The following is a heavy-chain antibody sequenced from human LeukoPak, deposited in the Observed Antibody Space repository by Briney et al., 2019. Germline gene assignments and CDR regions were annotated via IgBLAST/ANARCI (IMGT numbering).Heavy chain of an antibody. V-gene: IGHV1-46*01. CDR1: GYTFTSYY. CDR3: ARASRHEDCGGDCYSTAY. Sequence: ASVKVSCEASGYTFTSYYMHWVRQAPGQGLEWMGIINPSGGSTSYAQKFQGRVTMTRDTSTSTVYMELSSLRSEDTAVYYCARASRHEDCGGDCYSTAYWGQGTLVTVSS. J-gene: IGHJ4*02. D-gene: IGHD2-21*02. CDR2: INPSGGST.